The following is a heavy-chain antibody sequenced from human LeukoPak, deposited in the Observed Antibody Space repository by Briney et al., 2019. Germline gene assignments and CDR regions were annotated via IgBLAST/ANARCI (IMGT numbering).Heavy chain of an antibody. CDR3: ARPYCSSTSCYDWDDY. CDR1: GGSFSGYY. Sequence: SETLSLTCAVYGGSFSGYYWSWLRQPPGGGLEWIGEINHSGSNTYNPSLKSRVTISVDTSKNHFSLKLSSVTAADTAVYYCARPYCSSTSCYDWDDYWGQGTLVTVSS. V-gene: IGHV4-34*01. D-gene: IGHD2-2*01. CDR2: INHSGSN. J-gene: IGHJ4*02.